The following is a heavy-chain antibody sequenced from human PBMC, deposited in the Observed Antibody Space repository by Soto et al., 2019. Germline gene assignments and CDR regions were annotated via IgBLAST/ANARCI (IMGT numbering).Heavy chain of an antibody. J-gene: IGHJ6*02. CDR3: AREVKQRLGYYYIGLDV. Sequence: QVQLQESGPGLVKPSETVSLTCAVSGDSIRAFYWSWFRQPAGGGLEWIGRFSLSGDTGYNHSLRRRLTMAFDTSKSQFSLRLTSVTAADTAVYYCAREVKQRLGYYYIGLDVWGQGTTVAVSS. CDR2: FSLSGDT. V-gene: IGHV4-4*07. CDR1: GDSIRAFY. D-gene: IGHD6-25*01.